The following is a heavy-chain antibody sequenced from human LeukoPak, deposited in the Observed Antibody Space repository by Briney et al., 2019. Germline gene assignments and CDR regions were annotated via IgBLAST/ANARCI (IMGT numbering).Heavy chain of an antibody. CDR3: ARAVAENWLDP. J-gene: IGHJ5*02. Sequence: GGSLRLSCAASGFTLSSYWMSWVRQAPGKGLEWVANIKQDGSDKYYVDSVKGRFTISRDNAKNSVYLQMNSLRAEDTALYYCARAVAENWLDPWGQGTLVTVSS. CDR2: IKQDGSDK. V-gene: IGHV3-7*01. CDR1: GFTLSSYW. D-gene: IGHD6-19*01.